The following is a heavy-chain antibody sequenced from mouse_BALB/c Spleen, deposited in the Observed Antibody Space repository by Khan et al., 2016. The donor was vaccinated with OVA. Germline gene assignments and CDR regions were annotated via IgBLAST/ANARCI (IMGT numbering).Heavy chain of an antibody. CDR1: GYTFTNYW. D-gene: IGHD3-2*02. CDR2: INPNTIYT. CDR3: ARRLPPYYYAVGY. Sequence: QVQLQQSGAELAKPGASVKMSCKASGYTFTNYWMHWVTQRPGQGLEWIGYINPNTIYTEYNQTFKDKATLTADTSSSTAYMQLSSLTSEDSAVFHGARRLPPYYYAVGYWGQGTSVTVSS. V-gene: IGHV1-7*01. J-gene: IGHJ4*01.